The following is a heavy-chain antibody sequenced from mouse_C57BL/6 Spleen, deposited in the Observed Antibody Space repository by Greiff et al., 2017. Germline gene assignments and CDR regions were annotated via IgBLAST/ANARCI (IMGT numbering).Heavy chain of an antibody. D-gene: IGHD1-1*01. CDR1: GYTFTSYW. Sequence: QVHVKQPGAELVMPGASVKLSCKASGYTFTSYWMHWVKQRPGQGLEWIGEIDPSDSYTNYNQKFKGKSTLTVDKSSSTAYMQLSSLTSEDSAVYYCARSGTTVVNAMDYWGQGTSVTVSS. CDR3: ARSGTTVVNAMDY. V-gene: IGHV1-69*01. J-gene: IGHJ4*01. CDR2: IDPSDSYT.